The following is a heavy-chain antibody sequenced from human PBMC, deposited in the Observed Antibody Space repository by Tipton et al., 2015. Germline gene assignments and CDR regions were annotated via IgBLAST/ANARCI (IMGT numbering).Heavy chain of an antibody. Sequence: TLSLTCAVSAYSISSDYYWGWIRQPPGKGLEWIGSISHSGNTYYNPSLKSRVTISLDTSKNQFSLTLDSVTAADTAVYYCARDLEHGMDVWGQGTTVTLSS. CDR2: ISHSGNT. CDR1: AYSISSDYY. J-gene: IGHJ6*02. D-gene: IGHD5-24*01. V-gene: IGHV4-38-2*02. CDR3: ARDLEHGMDV.